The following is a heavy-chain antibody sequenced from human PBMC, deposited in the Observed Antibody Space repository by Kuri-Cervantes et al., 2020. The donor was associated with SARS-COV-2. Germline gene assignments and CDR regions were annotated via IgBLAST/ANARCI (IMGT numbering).Heavy chain of an antibody. CDR1: GFTVSSNY. J-gene: IGHJ4*02. V-gene: IGHV3-66*02. D-gene: IGHD3-10*01. CDR3: ARDLGPSGFDY. CDR2: IYSGGST. Sequence: SLKMSCAASGFTVSSNYMSWVRQAPGKGLEWVSVIYSGGSTYYADSVKGRFTISRDNSKNTLYLQMNSLRAEDTAVYYCARDLGPSGFDYWGQGTLVTVSS.